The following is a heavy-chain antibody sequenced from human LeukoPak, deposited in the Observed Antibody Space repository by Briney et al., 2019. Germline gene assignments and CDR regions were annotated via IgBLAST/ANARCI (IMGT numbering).Heavy chain of an antibody. Sequence: GGSLRLSCAASGFTFSSYEMNWVRQAPGKGLEWVANIKQDGSEKYYVDSVKGRFTISRDNAKNSLYLQMNSLRAEDTAVYYCARVMGTYHPIDYWGQGTLVTVSS. CDR1: GFTFSSYE. CDR2: IKQDGSEK. CDR3: ARVMGTYHPIDY. D-gene: IGHD2-8*01. J-gene: IGHJ4*02. V-gene: IGHV3-7*01.